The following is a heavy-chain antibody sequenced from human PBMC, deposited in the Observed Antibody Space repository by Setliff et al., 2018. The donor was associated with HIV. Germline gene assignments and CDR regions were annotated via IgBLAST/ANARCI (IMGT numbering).Heavy chain of an antibody. Sequence: PSETLSLTCTVSNGSISSGTFYWNWIRQPAGKGLEWIGRINTSGSTNYNPSLKSRVTISVDKSQNQFSLKLSSVTAADTAVYYCARGIGGIGYYPDYWGQGTLVTVSS. J-gene: IGHJ4*02. V-gene: IGHV4-61*02. CDR1: NGSISSGTFY. D-gene: IGHD3-22*01. CDR3: ARGIGGIGYYPDY. CDR2: INTSGST.